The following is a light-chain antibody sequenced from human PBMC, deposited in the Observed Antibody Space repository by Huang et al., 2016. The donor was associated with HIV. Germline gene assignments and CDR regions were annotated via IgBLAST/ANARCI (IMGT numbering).Light chain of an antibody. CDR1: QRVSSY. J-gene: IGKJ4*01. CDR2: DAS. V-gene: IGKV3-11*01. CDR3: QQRSNWAPIT. Sequence: EIVLTQSPATLSLSPGERATLSCRASQRVSSYLAWYHQKPGQAPRLLIYDASNRATGIPARCSGSGSATDFTLTISSLEPEDFAVYYCQQRSNWAPITFGGGTKVEIK.